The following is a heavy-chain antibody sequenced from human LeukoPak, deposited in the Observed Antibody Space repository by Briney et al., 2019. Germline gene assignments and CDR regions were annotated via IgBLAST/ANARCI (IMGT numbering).Heavy chain of an antibody. CDR2: MSPNSGDT. J-gene: IGHJ5*02. CDR3: ARVEAAGTGGVDP. V-gene: IGHV1-8*01. Sequence: ASVKVSCKASGYTFTSYDFNWVRQVTGQRPEWMGWMSPNSGDTGYAQKFQDRVTMTRNTSISTAYMELSSLRSDDTAVYYCARVEAAGTGGVDPWGQGTLVTVSS. CDR1: GYTFTSYD. D-gene: IGHD6-13*01.